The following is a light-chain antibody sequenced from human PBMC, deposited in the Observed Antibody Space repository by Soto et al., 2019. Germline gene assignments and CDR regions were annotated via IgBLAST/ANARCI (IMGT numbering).Light chain of an antibody. CDR3: QQYNKWPRT. V-gene: IGKV3-15*01. CDR1: QSIGSS. CDR2: GAS. J-gene: IGKJ1*01. Sequence: EFVITQSPANLSVSTGDTATLSCRASQSIGSSLAWYQQKPGQAPRLLIYGASTRATGIPARFSGSGSGTEFTLIISSLQSEDSAVYYCQQYNKWPRTFGQGTKVDIK.